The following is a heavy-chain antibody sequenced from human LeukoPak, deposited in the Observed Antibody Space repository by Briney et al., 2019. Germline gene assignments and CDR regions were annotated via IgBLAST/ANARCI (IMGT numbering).Heavy chain of an antibody. CDR3: ARGQYSAHDY. CDR1: GDSVSINSVA. J-gene: IGHJ4*02. Sequence: SQTLSLTFAISGDSVSINSVAWNWIRQSPSRGLEWLGRTYYRSKWYNDYAVSVRSRISINPDTSKNQFSLQLNSVTPEDTAVYYCARGQYSAHDYWGQGTLVTVSS. CDR2: TYYRSKWYN. D-gene: IGHD4-11*01. V-gene: IGHV6-1*01.